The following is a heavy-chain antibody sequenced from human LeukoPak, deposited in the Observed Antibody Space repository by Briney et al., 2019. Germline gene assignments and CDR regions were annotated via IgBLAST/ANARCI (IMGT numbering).Heavy chain of an antibody. D-gene: IGHD3-22*01. CDR3: ARVNPRRYYYDSSGSKVFDY. J-gene: IGHJ4*02. V-gene: IGHV4-38-2*02. CDR2: IYHSGST. CDR1: GYSISSGYY. Sequence: SETLSLTCTVSGYSISSGYYWGWIRQPPGKGLGWIGSIYHSGSTYYNPSLKSRVTISVDTSKNQFSLKLSSVTAADTAVYYCARVNPRRYYYDSSGSKVFDYWGQGTLVTVSS.